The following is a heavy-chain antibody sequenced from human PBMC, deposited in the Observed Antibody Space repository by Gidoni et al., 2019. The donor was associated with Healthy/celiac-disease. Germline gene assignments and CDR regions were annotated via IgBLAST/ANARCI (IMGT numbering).Heavy chain of an antibody. D-gene: IGHD4-17*01. CDR2: ISSSSRYI. CDR3: ARHYSLRWDDAFDI. V-gene: IGHV3-21*01. Sequence: EVQLVESGGGLVKHGGSLRLSCAASGFTFSSYSMNWARQAPGKGLEWVSTISSSSRYINYADSVKGRFTISRDNAKNSLYLQMNSLGAEDTAVYYCARHYSLRWDDAFDIWGQGTMVTVSS. CDR1: GFTFSSYS. J-gene: IGHJ3*02.